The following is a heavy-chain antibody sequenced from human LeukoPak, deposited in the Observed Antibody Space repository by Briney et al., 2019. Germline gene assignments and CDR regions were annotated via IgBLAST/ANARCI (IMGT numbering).Heavy chain of an antibody. D-gene: IGHD2-2*01. V-gene: IGHV3-9*01. CDR3: AKDSNWVPAAPFDP. CDR2: ISWNSGSI. J-gene: IGHJ5*02. Sequence: GGSLRLSCAASGFTFDDYAMHWVRHAPGKGLEWVSGISWNSGSIGYADSVKGRFTISRDNAKNSLYLQMNSLRAEDTALYYCAKDSNWVPAAPFDPWGQGTLVTVSS. CDR1: GFTFDDYA.